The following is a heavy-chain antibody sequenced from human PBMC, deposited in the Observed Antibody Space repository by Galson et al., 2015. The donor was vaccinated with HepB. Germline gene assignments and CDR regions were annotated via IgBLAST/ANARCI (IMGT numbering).Heavy chain of an antibody. Sequence: CAISGDSVSNNNAAWNWIRQSPSRGLEWLGRTYYRSRWYNDYALSVKSRIIINPDTSKNQFSLQLNSMTPEDTAVYYCARVSGGYSSGWLDFWGQGTLVTVSS. CDR3: ARVSGGYSSGWLDF. J-gene: IGHJ4*02. CDR1: GDSVSNNNAA. CDR2: TYYRSRWYN. V-gene: IGHV6-1*01. D-gene: IGHD6-19*01.